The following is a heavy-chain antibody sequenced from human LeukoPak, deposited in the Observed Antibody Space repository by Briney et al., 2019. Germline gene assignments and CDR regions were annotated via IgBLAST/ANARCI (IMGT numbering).Heavy chain of an antibody. V-gene: IGHV3-48*04. D-gene: IGHD5-12*01. CDR1: GFTFSSYS. J-gene: IGHJ4*02. CDR2: ISSSSSTI. CDR3: ARADGYSGYDRAYYFDY. Sequence: GGSLRLSCAASGFTFSSYSMNWVRQAPGKGLEWVSYISSSSSTIYYADSVKGRFTISRDNAKNSLYLQMNSLRAEDTAVYYCARADGYSGYDRAYYFDYWGQGTLVTVSS.